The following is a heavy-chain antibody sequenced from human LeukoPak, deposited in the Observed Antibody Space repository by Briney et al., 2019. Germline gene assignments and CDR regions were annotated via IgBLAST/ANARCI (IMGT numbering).Heavy chain of an antibody. CDR3: ASRDILTGLYGMDV. V-gene: IGHV1-2*02. D-gene: IGHD3-9*01. CDR2: INPNSGGT. Sequence: ASVKVSCKASGYTFTSYGISWVRQAPGQGLEWMGWINPNSGGTNYAQKFQGRVTMTRDTSISTAYMELSRLRSDDTAVYYCASRDILTGLYGMDVWGQGTTVTVSS. J-gene: IGHJ6*02. CDR1: GYTFTSYG.